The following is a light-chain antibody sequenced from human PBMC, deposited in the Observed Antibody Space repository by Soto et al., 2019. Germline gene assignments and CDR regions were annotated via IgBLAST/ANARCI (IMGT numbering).Light chain of an antibody. CDR2: GTS. CDR1: ASNIGANYD. V-gene: IGLV1-40*01. CDR3: SSYTTIKTVV. Sequence: QSVLTQPPSVSGAPGQRVTISCTGGASNIGANYDVHWYQQLPGTAPKLLIYGTSNRPSGVPDRFSGSKSGNTAYLTISGVQPEDEADYHCSSYTTIKTVVFGGGTKLTVL. J-gene: IGLJ2*01.